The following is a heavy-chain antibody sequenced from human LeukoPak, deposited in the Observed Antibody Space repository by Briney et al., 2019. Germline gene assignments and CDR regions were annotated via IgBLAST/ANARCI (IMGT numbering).Heavy chain of an antibody. CDR3: ARDHSSGWYGRLVG. D-gene: IGHD6-19*01. CDR1: GFTFSSYA. V-gene: IGHV3-23*01. J-gene: IGHJ4*02. Sequence: GGSLRLSCAASGFTFSSYAMSWVRQAPGKGLEWVSAISGSGGSTYYADSVKGRFTISRDNSKNTLYLQMNSLRAEDTAVYYCARDHSSGWYGRLVGWGQGTLVTVSS. CDR2: ISGSGGST.